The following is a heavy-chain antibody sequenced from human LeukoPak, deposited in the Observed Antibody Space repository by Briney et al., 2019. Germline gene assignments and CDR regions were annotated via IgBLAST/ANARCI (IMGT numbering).Heavy chain of an antibody. Sequence: SETLSLTCTVSGGSITTYSWSWIRQPPGKGLEWIGYIHYTGTTNYNPSLKSRVTMSVDASKNQFSLKLTSVTAADTAVYYCTRADCSTTTCSGHYGMDVWGQGTTVTVSS. J-gene: IGHJ6*02. D-gene: IGHD2-2*01. V-gene: IGHV4-59*01. CDR3: TRADCSTTTCSGHYGMDV. CDR1: GGSITTYS. CDR2: IHYTGTT.